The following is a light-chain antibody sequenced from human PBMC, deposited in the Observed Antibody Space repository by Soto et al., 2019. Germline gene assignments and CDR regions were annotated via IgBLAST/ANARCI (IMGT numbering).Light chain of an antibody. CDR1: KLGDRF. V-gene: IGLV3-1*01. CDR3: QAWDSSTGVV. J-gene: IGLJ2*01. Sequence: SYELTQPPSVSVSPGKTASIPCSGDKLGDRFACWYQQKPGQSPVMVMYQDTKRPSGIPERFSGSNSGNTATLTISGTQAMDEADYYCQAWDSSTGVVFGGGTKLTVL. CDR2: QDT.